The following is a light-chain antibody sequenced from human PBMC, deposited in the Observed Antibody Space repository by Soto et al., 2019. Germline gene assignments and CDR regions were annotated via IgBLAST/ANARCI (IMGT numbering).Light chain of an antibody. CDR2: EGS. CDR1: SSDVGSYNL. V-gene: IGLV2-14*02. J-gene: IGLJ2*01. Sequence: QSALTQPASVSGSPGQSITISCTGTSSDVGSYNLVSWYQQHPGKAPKLMIYEGSKRPTGVSNRFSGSKSGNTASLTVSGLQDEDEADYYCSSFGGSNDVLFGGGTKLTVL. CDR3: SSFGGSNDVL.